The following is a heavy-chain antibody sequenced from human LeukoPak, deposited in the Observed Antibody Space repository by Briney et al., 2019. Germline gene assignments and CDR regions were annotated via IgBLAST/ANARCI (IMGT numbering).Heavy chain of an antibody. CDR3: ARVGGSGYFDY. CDR1: GFTFSSYA. J-gene: IGHJ4*02. D-gene: IGHD3-10*01. V-gene: IGHV3-66*01. CDR2: IYSGGST. Sequence: GGSLRLSCAASGFTFSSYAMSWVRQAPGKGLEWVSVIYSGGSTYYADSVKGRFTISRDNSKNTLYLQMNSLRAEDTAVYYCARVGGSGYFDYWGQGTLVTVSS.